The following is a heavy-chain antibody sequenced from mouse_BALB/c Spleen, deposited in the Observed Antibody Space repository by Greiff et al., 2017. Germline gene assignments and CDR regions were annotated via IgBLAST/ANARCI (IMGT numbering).Heavy chain of an antibody. CDR2: IWSDGST. Sequence: VKVEESGPDLVAPSQSLSITCTVSGFSLTSYGVHWVRQPPGKGLEWLVVIWSDGSTTYNSALKSRLSISKDNSKSQVFLKMNSLQTDDTAMYYCARQTGSRGAMDYWGQGTSVTVSS. J-gene: IGHJ4*01. D-gene: IGHD1-1*01. CDR1: GFSLTSYG. V-gene: IGHV2-6-2*01. CDR3: ARQTGSRGAMDY.